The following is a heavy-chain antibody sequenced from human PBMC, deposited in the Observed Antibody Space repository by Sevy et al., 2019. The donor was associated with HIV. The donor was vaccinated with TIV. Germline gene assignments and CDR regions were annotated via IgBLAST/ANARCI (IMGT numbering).Heavy chain of an antibody. CDR2: IYYSAST. J-gene: IGHJ6*02. Sequence: SETLSLTCTVSGGSISNFYWSWIRQPPGKGLEWIGTIYYSASTNYNPSLKSRVTISVDTSKNQLSLRLNSVTAADTAVYYCAREPPYYDILSGYSYGMDVWGQGTTVTVSS. CDR1: GGSISNFY. CDR3: AREPPYYDILSGYSYGMDV. D-gene: IGHD3-9*01. V-gene: IGHV4-59*01.